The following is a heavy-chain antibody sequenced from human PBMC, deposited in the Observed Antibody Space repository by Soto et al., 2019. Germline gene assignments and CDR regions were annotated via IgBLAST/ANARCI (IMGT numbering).Heavy chain of an antibody. CDR3: AGGGGLLRYY. CDR2: INHSGSA. D-gene: IGHD1-26*01. V-gene: IGHV4-34*01. Sequence: SETLSLTCAVYGESFSGYIWTWIRQTPGKGLQWIGQINHSGSASYNPSLKSRVTISVDRSKNQFSLKLSSVTAADTAVYYCAGGGGLLRYYSGQGTLVIGSS. CDR1: GESFSGYI. J-gene: IGHJ4*02.